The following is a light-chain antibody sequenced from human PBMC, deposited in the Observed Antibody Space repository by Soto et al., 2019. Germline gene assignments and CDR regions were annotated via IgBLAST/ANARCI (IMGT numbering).Light chain of an antibody. CDR2: AAS. J-gene: IGKJ3*01. CDR3: HQSYSTPPFT. Sequence: DIQMTQSPSSLSSSVGDRVTITCRSSQSISSYLNWYQQKPGKAPKLLIYAASSLQSGVPSRFSGTGSATDFTLTIISLQPEDFADYYCHQSYSTPPFTFGPGTKVDIK. V-gene: IGKV1-39*01. CDR1: QSISSY.